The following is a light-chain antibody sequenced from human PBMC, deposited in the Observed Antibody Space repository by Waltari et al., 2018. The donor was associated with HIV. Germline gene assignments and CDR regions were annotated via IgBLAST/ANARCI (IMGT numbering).Light chain of an antibody. CDR2: GAS. V-gene: IGKV1-9*01. Sequence: DIQLTQSPSFLSASVGDRVSITCRASRDVSNFLAWYQKKPGTAPKLLIYGASTLQSGVPSRFGGSGSGAQFTPTINSLQPDDFATYYCQQSDSYPLTFGQGTRL. CDR3: QQSDSYPLT. CDR1: RDVSNF. J-gene: IGKJ5*01.